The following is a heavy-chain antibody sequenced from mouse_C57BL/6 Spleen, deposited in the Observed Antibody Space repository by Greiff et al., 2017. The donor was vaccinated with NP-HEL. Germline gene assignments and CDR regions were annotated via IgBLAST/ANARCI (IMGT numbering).Heavy chain of an antibody. CDR1: GFTFSDYG. Sequence: EVQLQESGGGLVQPGGSLKLSCAASGFTFSDYGMAWVRQAPRKGPEWVAFISNLAYSIYYADTVTGRFTISRENAKNTLYLEMSSLRSEDTAMYYCARGYDYGFAYWGQGTLVTVSA. J-gene: IGHJ3*01. D-gene: IGHD2-4*01. CDR2: ISNLAYSI. CDR3: ARGYDYGFAY. V-gene: IGHV5-15*01.